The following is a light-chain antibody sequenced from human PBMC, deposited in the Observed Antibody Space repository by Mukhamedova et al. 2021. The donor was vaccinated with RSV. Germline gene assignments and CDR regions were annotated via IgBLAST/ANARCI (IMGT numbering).Light chain of an antibody. CDR3: CSYTSSSTLV. CDR1: SSDVGGYNY. Sequence: SITISCTGASSDVGGYNYVSWYQQHPGKAPKLVVYEVTNRPSGVSNRFSGSKSGNTASLTISGLQAEDEADYFCCSYTSSSTLVF. J-gene: IGLJ2*01. CDR2: EVT. V-gene: IGLV2-14*01.